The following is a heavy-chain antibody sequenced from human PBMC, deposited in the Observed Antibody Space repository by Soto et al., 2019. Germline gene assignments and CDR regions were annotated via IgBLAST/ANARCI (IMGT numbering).Heavy chain of an antibody. CDR2: IYYSGST. V-gene: IGHV4-59*01. CDR3: ARGAAVAGRFDY. D-gene: IGHD6-19*01. CDR1: GGSFSNYY. J-gene: IGHJ4*02. Sequence: RSLTCTVSGGSFSNYYWSWIRQSPGKGLEWIGYIYYSGSTNYNPSLKSRVTISLDTSKNQLSLKLSPVTAADTAVYYCARGAAVAGRFDYWGQGALVTVSS.